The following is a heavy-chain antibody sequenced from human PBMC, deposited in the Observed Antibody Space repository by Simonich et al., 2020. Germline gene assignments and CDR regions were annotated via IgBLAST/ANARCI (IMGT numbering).Heavy chain of an antibody. Sequence: QMQLVQSGPEVKKPGTSVKVSCKASGFTFTSSAMQWVRQARGQRLEWIRWIVVGSGNTNYAPKFQERVTITRDMSTSTAYMELSSLRSEDTALYYCAKDRGDPHGYFDLWGRGTLVTVSS. CDR2: IVVGSGNT. J-gene: IGHJ2*01. D-gene: IGHD3-16*01. V-gene: IGHV1-58*02. CDR3: AKDRGDPHGYFDL. CDR1: GFTFTSSA.